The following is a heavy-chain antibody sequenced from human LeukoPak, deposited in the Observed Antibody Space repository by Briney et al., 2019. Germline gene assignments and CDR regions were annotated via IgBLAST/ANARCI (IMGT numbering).Heavy chain of an antibody. Sequence: PGGSLRLSCVASAFTFRNYAMGGVRQAPGKGVEWVSPISDTGGSTFYADSVKGRFTISRDNSKNTLYLQMNSLRPEDTAVYYCAKSDSSGWSSPPDYWGQGTLVTVSS. J-gene: IGHJ4*02. CDR1: AFTFRNYA. CDR2: ISDTGGST. D-gene: IGHD6-19*01. CDR3: AKSDSSGWSSPPDY. V-gene: IGHV3-23*01.